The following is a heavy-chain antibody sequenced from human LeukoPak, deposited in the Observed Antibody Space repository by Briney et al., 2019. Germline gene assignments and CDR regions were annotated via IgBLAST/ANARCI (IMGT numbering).Heavy chain of an antibody. CDR1: GCPISSYY. D-gene: IGHD3-9*01. J-gene: IGHJ4*02. CDR3: ARDSHWLIDY. CDR2: IYTSGSN. V-gene: IGHV4-4*07. Sequence: PSETLSLTCTVSGCPISSYYWSWIRQPAGKGLEWIGRIYTSGSNNYNPSLKSRVTMSVDTSKNQFSLKLSSVTAADTAVYYCARDSHWLIDYWGQGTLVTVSS.